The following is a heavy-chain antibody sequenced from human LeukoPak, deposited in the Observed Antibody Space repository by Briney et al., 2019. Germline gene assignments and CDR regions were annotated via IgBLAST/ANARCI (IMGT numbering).Heavy chain of an antibody. CDR1: GGSISSSSYY. V-gene: IGHV4-39*01. D-gene: IGHD6-19*01. CDR3: ARELAVAGRDFDY. CDR2: IYYSGST. Sequence: PSETLSLTCTVSGGSISSSSYYWGWIRQPPGKGLEWIGSIYYSGSTYYNPSLKSRVTISVDTSKNQFSLKLSSVTAADTAVYYCARELAVAGRDFDYWGQGTLVTVSS. J-gene: IGHJ4*02.